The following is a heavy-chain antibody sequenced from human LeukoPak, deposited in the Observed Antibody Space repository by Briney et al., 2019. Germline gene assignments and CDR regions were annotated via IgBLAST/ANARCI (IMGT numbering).Heavy chain of an antibody. V-gene: IGHV3-23*01. CDR3: AKSKHSLDWIDP. D-gene: IGHD2-15*01. CDR2: ISGSVRST. J-gene: IGHJ5*02. CDR1: GFTFTNNT. Sequence: QPGGSLRLSCAASGFTFTNNTMSWVRQAPGKGLEWVSAISGSVRSTYYADFVKGRFTISRDNSKNTVYLQMNSLRAEDTAVYYCAKSKHSLDWIDPWGQGTLVAVSS.